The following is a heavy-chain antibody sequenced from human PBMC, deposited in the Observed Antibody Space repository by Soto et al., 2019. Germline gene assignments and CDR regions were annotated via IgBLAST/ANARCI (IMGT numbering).Heavy chain of an antibody. CDR2: ISGSGGST. D-gene: IGHD6-6*01. J-gene: IGHJ4*02. V-gene: IGHV3-23*01. CDR1: GFTFSSYA. CDR3: ANVVLYPLQQLVPTSNY. Sequence: EVQLLESGGGLVQPGGSLRLSCAASGFTFSSYAMSWVRQAPGKGLEWVSAISGSGGSTYYADSVKGRFTISRDNSKNTLYLQMNSLRAEDTAVYYCANVVLYPLQQLVPTSNYWGQGTLVTVSS.